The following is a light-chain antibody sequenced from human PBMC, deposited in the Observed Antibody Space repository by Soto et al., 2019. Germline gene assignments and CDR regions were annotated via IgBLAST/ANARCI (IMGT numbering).Light chain of an antibody. CDR1: TRDIAGYNY. CDR2: EVV. V-gene: IGLV2-8*01. CDR3: KSYAGSNNYV. J-gene: IGLJ1*01. Sequence: QSVLTQPASVSGSLGQSITISCTGTTRDIAGYNYISWYQHHPGKAPRLIIYEVVQRPSGVPDRFSGSKSGNTASLTVSGLQAADEADYFCKSYAGSNNYVFGSGTKVTVL.